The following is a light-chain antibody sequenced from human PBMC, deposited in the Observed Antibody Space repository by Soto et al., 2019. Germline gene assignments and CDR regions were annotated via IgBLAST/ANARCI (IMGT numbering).Light chain of an antibody. CDR2: AAS. J-gene: IGKJ5*01. CDR1: QNINGNY. CDR3: QQYGRSLPVT. Sequence: EIVLTQSPGSLSLSPGEGATLSCRASQNINGNYLAWYQHKPGQAPRLLIYAASTRATGIPDRFSGSGSGTDFTLTIGRLDPEDFAVYFCQQYGRSLPVTFGQGTRLEIK. V-gene: IGKV3-20*01.